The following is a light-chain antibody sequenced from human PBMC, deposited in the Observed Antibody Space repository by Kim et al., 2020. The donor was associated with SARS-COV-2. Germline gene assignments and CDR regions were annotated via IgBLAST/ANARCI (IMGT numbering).Light chain of an antibody. CDR1: SSNIGSNY. CDR2: SNN. J-gene: IGLJ3*02. V-gene: IGLV1-47*02. Sequence: QMVTVSCSGSSSNIGSNYVYWYQQLPGTAPKLLIYSNNPRPSGVPDRFSGSKSGTSASLAISGLRSEDEADYYCAAWDDSLSGWVFGGGTKVTVL. CDR3: AAWDDSLSGWV.